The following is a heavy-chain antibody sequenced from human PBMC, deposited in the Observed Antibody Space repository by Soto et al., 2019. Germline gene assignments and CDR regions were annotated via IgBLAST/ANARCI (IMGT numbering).Heavy chain of an antibody. Sequence: PGGSLRLSCAASGFTFSSYAMSWVRQAPGKGLEWVSAISGSGGSTYYADSVKGRFTISRDNSKNTLYLQMNSLRAEDTAVYYCAKDTVLTMLRGVIPYSSGMDVGGQGTTVPVS. CDR1: GFTFSSYA. CDR2: ISGSGGST. J-gene: IGHJ6*02. D-gene: IGHD3-10*01. V-gene: IGHV3-23*01. CDR3: AKDTVLTMLRGVIPYSSGMDV.